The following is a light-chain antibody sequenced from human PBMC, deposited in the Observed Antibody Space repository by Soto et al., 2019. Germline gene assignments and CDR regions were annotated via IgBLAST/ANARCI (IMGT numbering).Light chain of an antibody. V-gene: IGLV4-69*01. CDR2: LNSDGSH. J-gene: IGLJ2*01. CDR3: QTWGSGPVV. Sequence: QSVLTQSPSAYASLEASVKLTCTLSSGHSSYAIAWHQQQPEKGPRYLMKLNSDGSHSKGDGIPDRFSGSSSGAERYLTISRLQSEDEADYYCQTWGSGPVVFGGGTKLTVL. CDR1: SGHSSYA.